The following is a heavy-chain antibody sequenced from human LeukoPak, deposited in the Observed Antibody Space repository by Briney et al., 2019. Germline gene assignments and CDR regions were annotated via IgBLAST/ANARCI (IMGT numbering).Heavy chain of an antibody. J-gene: IGHJ5*02. CDR3: ARDGVVVPAADYNWFDP. CDR1: GFTFSSYS. Sequence: GGSLRLSCAASGFTFSSYSMHWIRQAPGKGLEWVVVIWYDGSNKYYADSAKGRFTISRDNSKNTLYLQMNSLRAEDTAVYYCARDGVVVPAADYNWFDPWGQGTLVTVSS. CDR2: IWYDGSNK. D-gene: IGHD2-2*01. V-gene: IGHV3-33*01.